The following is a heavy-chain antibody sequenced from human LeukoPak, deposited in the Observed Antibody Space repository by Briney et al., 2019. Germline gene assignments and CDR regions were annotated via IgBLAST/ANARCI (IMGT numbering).Heavy chain of an antibody. CDR2: INFNGAIT. Sequence: GGSLRLSCATSGFTFVDYGLSWVRRAPGKGLEWLCAINFNGAITDYADSVKGRFTISRDNAKNSLYLRMDSLRAEDTALYYCARDRLGPSFSVSHFDLWGQGTLVTVSS. CDR1: GFTFVDYG. J-gene: IGHJ4*02. V-gene: IGHV3-20*04. CDR3: ARDRLGPSFSVSHFDL. D-gene: IGHD3-3*02.